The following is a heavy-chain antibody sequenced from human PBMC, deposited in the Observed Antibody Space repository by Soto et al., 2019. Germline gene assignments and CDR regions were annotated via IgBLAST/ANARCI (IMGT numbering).Heavy chain of an antibody. CDR3: ARDSMELELRGDLDY. D-gene: IGHD1-7*01. CDR1: GFTFSSYW. CDR2: IKQDGSEK. J-gene: IGHJ4*02. Sequence: EVQLVESGGGLVQPGGSLRLSCAASGFTFSSYWMSWVRQAPGKGLEWVANIKQDGSEKYYVDSVKGRFTISRDNAKNSLYLQMNSLRAEDTAVYYCARDSMELELRGDLDYWGQGTLVTVSS. V-gene: IGHV3-7*01.